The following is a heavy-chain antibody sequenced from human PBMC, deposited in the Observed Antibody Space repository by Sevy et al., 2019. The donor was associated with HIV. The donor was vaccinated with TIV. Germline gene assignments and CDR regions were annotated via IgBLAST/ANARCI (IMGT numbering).Heavy chain of an antibody. CDR2: IWYDGSKK. D-gene: IGHD4-4*01. CDR1: GFTLSRYG. J-gene: IGHJ4*02. Sequence: GGSLRLSCAASGFTLSRYGMHWVRQAPGKGLEWLALIWYDGSKKFYADSVKGRFTISRDSSENTLYLQMNSLRAEDTAVYYCAREAWLQSRAFVYWGQGTLVTVSS. V-gene: IGHV3-33*01. CDR3: AREAWLQSRAFVY.